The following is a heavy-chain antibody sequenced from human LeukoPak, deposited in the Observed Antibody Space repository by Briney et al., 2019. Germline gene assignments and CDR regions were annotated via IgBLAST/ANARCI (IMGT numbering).Heavy chain of an antibody. Sequence: GASVKVSCKASGYTFTGYYMHWVRQAPGQGLEWMGWINPNSGGTNYAQKFQGWVTMTRDTSISTAYMELSRLRSDDTAVYYCARGVTHKNPYYYYYYYMDVWGKGTTVTVSS. J-gene: IGHJ6*03. V-gene: IGHV1-2*04. CDR2: INPNSGGT. CDR3: ARGVTHKNPYYYYYYYMDV. CDR1: GYTFTGYY.